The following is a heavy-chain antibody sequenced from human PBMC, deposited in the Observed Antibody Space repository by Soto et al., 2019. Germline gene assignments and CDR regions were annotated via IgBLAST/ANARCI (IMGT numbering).Heavy chain of an antibody. CDR1: GFTFSSYA. J-gene: IGHJ4*02. Sequence: EVQLLESGGGLVQPGGSLRLSCAASGFTFSSYAMSWVRQAPGKGLEWVSAISGSGGSTYYADSVKGRFTISRDNSKNTLYLQMNSLRAEDTAVYHCAKQIWFGELLFDYWGQGTLVTVSS. D-gene: IGHD3-10*01. V-gene: IGHV3-23*01. CDR2: ISGSGGST. CDR3: AKQIWFGELLFDY.